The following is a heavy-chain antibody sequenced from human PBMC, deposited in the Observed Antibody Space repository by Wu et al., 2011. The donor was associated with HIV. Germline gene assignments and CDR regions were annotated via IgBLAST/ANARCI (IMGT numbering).Heavy chain of an antibody. CDR1: GYTFTSYG. CDR2: INAYNGNT. D-gene: IGHD2-2*01. CDR3: ARDHCSSPNCYENYYYGMDV. Sequence: QVQLVQSGAEVKKPGASVKVSCKASGYTFTSYGLSWVRQAPGQGLEWMGWINAYNGNTNYPQKFQGRVTMTTDKSTSTAYMELSSLRSEDTAVYYCARDHCSSPNCYENYYYGMDVWGQGDHGHRLL. V-gene: IGHV1-18*01. J-gene: IGHJ6*02.